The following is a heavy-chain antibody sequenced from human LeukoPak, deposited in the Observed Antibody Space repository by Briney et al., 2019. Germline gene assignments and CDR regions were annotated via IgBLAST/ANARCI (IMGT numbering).Heavy chain of an antibody. J-gene: IGHJ3*02. CDR1: GFTLSSYW. Sequence: AGGSLRLSCVASGFTLSSYWMHWVRQVPEKGLVWVSRINSDGSSASYADSVKGRFTISRDNAKNTLYLEMNSLRAEDTAVYYCARDRPDAFDIWGQGTIVTVSS. CDR3: ARDRPDAFDI. V-gene: IGHV3-74*01. CDR2: INSDGSSA.